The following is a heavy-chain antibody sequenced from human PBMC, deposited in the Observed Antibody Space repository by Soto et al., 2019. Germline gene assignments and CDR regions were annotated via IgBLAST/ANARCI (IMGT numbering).Heavy chain of an antibody. Sequence: QITLKESGPTLVKPTQTLTLTCTFSGFSLSTSGVGVGWIRQPPGKALEWLALIYWDDDKRYSPSLKSRLTITTDTTKNQVVLTMTNMDPVDTAPYYCAHSLIPNWGSRGAFDYWGQGTLVTVSS. J-gene: IGHJ4*02. V-gene: IGHV2-5*02. D-gene: IGHD7-27*01. CDR2: IYWDDDK. CDR1: GFSLSTSGVG. CDR3: AHSLIPNWGSRGAFDY.